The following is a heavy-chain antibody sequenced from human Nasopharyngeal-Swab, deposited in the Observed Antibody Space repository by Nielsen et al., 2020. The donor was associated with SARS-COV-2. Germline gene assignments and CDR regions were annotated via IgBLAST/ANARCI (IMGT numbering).Heavy chain of an antibody. Sequence: GESLKISCAASGFTVSSNYMSWIRQVPGKGLEWVSFISRGGESIYYADSVKGRFTISRDNAKNSVYLQMNGLRAEDSAVYYCARGDDTTDYYEPFDSWGQGTLVTVSS. CDR1: GFTVSSNY. D-gene: IGHD3-22*01. CDR2: ISRGGESI. CDR3: ARGDDTTDYYEPFDS. J-gene: IGHJ4*02. V-gene: IGHV3-11*04.